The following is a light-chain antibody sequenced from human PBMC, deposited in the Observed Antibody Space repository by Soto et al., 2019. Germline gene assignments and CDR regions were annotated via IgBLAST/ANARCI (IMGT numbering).Light chain of an antibody. V-gene: IGKV3-15*01. CDR3: QQYNKWPPYT. J-gene: IGKJ2*01. Sequence: EIVMTQSPATLSVSPGERATLSCRASQGVSSNLAWYQQKPGQAPSRLIYGASTRATGIPARFSGSGSGTEFTLTISSLQSEDFAVYYCQQYNKWPPYTFGQGTKLEIK. CDR1: QGVSSN. CDR2: GAS.